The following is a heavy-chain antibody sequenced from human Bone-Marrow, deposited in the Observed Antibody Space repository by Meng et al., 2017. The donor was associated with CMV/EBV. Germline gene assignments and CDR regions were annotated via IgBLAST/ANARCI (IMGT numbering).Heavy chain of an antibody. V-gene: IGHV3-21*01. CDR2: ISGSGQDT. CDR3: ARDLQTFCGSSGCYDGFPH. D-gene: IGHD2-2*01. Sequence: GGSLRLSCAASGFTFMPYNMNWVRQAPGKGLEWVSSISGSGQDTYYADSLRGRFTVSRDNRRKSLYLQMDALGVEDTAVYYCARDLQTFCGSSGCYDGFPHWGQGTLVTVSS. CDR1: GFTFMPYN. J-gene: IGHJ4*02.